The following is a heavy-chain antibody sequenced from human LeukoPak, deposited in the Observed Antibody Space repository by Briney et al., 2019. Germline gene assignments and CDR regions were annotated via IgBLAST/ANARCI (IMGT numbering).Heavy chain of an antibody. V-gene: IGHV4-61*01. CDR2: IYYSGST. Sequence: SETLSLTCTVSGGSFSSGSYYWSWIRQPPGKGLEWIGYIYYSGSTNYSPSLKSRVTISVDTSKNQFSLKLSSVTAADTAVYYCARKRWSGYGPFDYWGQGTLVTVSS. CDR1: GGSFSSGSYY. CDR3: ARKRWSGYGPFDY. J-gene: IGHJ4*02. D-gene: IGHD3-3*01.